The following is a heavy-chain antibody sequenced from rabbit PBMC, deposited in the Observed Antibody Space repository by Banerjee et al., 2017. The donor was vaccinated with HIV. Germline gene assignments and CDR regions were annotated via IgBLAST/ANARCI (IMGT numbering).Heavy chain of an antibody. CDR3: ARDPASSSGYPFDFGLDL. J-gene: IGHJ3*01. CDR1: GFSFSSSYY. Sequence: QSLEESGGGLVQPEGSLTLTCTASGFSFSSSYYMCWVRQAPGKGLEWIACIYAGSSGSTYYASWAKGRFTISKTSSTTVTLQMTSLTAADTATYFCARDPASSSGYPFDFGLDLWGQGTLVTVS. V-gene: IGHV1S40*01. D-gene: IGHD1-1*01. CDR2: IYAGSSGST.